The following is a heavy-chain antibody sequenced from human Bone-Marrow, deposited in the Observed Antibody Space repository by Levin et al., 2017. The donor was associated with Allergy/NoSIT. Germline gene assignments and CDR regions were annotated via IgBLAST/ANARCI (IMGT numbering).Heavy chain of an antibody. Sequence: SEPLSLTCAVSGASISSNTYHWGWIRQPPGTGLEWIGLISNSGITHYNPSLQSRVIISVDTSKNQFSMKLDSVTAADTAVYYCARRVDVSGSDPRDNWFDPWGQGTLVTVSA. D-gene: IGHD3-10*01. CDR1: GASISSNTYH. CDR3: ARRVDVSGSDPRDNWFDP. J-gene: IGHJ5*02. V-gene: IGHV4-39*01. CDR2: ISNSGIT.